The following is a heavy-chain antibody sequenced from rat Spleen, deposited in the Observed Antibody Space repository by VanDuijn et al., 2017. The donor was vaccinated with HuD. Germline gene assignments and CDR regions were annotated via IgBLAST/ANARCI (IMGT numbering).Heavy chain of an antibody. CDR1: GFTFINYY. V-gene: IGHV5-25*01. CDR3: STAGSFTDYYFAGGFDY. CDR2: ISTGGGNT. D-gene: IGHD1-6*01. Sequence: EVQLVESGGGLVQPGRSMKLSCAASGFTFINYYMAWVRQAPTKGLEWVAYISTGGGNTYYRDSVKGRFTVSRDNAKSTLYLQMDSLRSEDTATYYCSTAGSFTDYYFAGGFDYWGQGVMVTVSS. J-gene: IGHJ2*01.